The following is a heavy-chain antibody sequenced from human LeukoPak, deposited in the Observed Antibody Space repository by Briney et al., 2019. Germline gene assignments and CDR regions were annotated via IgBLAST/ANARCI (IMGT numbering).Heavy chain of an antibody. CDR3: ASSYKKIFGVVLHADYFQH. V-gene: IGHV4-39*01. CDR2: IYYSGST. J-gene: IGHJ1*01. D-gene: IGHD3-3*01. Sequence: SETLSLTCTVSGGSISSSSYYWGWIRQRPGKGLEWIGSIYYSGSTYYNPSLKSRVTISVDTSKNQFSLKLSSVTAADTAVYYCASSYKKIFGVVLHADYFQHWGQGTLVTVSS. CDR1: GGSISSSSYY.